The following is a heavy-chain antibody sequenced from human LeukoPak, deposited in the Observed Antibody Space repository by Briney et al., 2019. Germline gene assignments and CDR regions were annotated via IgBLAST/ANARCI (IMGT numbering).Heavy chain of an antibody. Sequence: GESLKISCKGSGYSFTSYWIGWVRQMPGKGLEWMGIIYPGDSDTRYSPSLQGQVTISSHKSISTAYLQWSSLKASDTAMYYCAARVGYSSSWYAFDIWGQGTMVTVSS. CDR2: IYPGDSDT. CDR3: AARVGYSSSWYAFDI. CDR1: GYSFTSYW. J-gene: IGHJ3*02. V-gene: IGHV5-51*01. D-gene: IGHD6-13*01.